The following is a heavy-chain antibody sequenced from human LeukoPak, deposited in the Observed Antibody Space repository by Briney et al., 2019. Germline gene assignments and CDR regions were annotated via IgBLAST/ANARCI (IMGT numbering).Heavy chain of an antibody. CDR2: IYYSGST. J-gene: IGHJ5*02. Sequence: PSETLSLTCTVSGGSFSSGDYYWSWIRQPPGKGLEWIGYIYYSGSTYYNPSLKSRVTISVDTSKNQFSLKLSSVTAADTAVYYCARQVVVVPAAKGLYYDFWSGLPVYWFDPWGQGTLVTVSS. D-gene: IGHD2-2*01. CDR3: ARQVVVVPAAKGLYYDFWSGLPVYWFDP. V-gene: IGHV4-30-4*08. CDR1: GGSFSSGDYY.